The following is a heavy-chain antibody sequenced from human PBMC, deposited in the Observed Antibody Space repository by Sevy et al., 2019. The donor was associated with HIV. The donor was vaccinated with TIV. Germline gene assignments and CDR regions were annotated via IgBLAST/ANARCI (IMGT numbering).Heavy chain of an antibody. J-gene: IGHJ4*02. V-gene: IGHV1-69*04. D-gene: IGHD4-17*01. CDR3: ATDKADNRLPTSDY. Sequence: ASVKVSCKASGDTFNNYAITWVRQAPGQGLECMGRIIPILGMTNYAQRFQGRVTITADKSTSTAYMELRSLRSEDTAFYYCATDKADNRLPTSDYWGQGTLVTVSS. CDR1: GDTFNNYA. CDR2: IIPILGMT.